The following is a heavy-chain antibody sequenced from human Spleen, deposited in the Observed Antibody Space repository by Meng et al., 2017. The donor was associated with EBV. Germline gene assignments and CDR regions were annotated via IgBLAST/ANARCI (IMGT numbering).Heavy chain of an antibody. J-gene: IGHJ5*01. V-gene: IGHV1-69-2*01. Sequence: QMLQSGAEMKKTGATMKIPCNVPEDTFTHYYVLCVQQATEKGLEGMGLVDPQDGATRYTEKFQGRSTITANTSTDTSYMELSSLGFDDTAVYYCATMTSSPPDSWGQGTLVTVSS. D-gene: IGHD3-10*01. CDR2: VDPQDGAT. CDR3: ATMTSSPPDS. CDR1: EDTFTHYY.